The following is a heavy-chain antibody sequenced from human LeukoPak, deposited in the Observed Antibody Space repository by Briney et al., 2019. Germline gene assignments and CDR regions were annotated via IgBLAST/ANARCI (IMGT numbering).Heavy chain of an antibody. V-gene: IGHV3-33*06. CDR3: AKDGSATYYSYMDV. J-gene: IGHJ6*03. Sequence: TGGSLRLSCAASGFTFSNYGMHWVRQAPGKGLEWVAVIWYDGSNKYYADSVKGRFTISRDNSKKTLALQMNSLRAEATAVYYCAKDGSATYYSYMDVWGKGTTVTVSS. CDR2: IWYDGSNK. CDR1: GFTFSNYG.